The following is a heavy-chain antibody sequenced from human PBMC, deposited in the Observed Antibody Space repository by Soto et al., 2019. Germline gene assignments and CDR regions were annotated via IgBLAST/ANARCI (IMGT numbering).Heavy chain of an antibody. CDR3: ARQYDFWSGYYGPYYYYYMDV. J-gene: IGHJ6*03. V-gene: IGHV1-8*01. D-gene: IGHD3-3*01. CDR1: GYTFTSYD. Sequence: ASVKVSCKASGYTFTSYDINWVRQATGQGLEWMGWMNPNSGNTGYAQKFQGRVTMTRNTSISTAYMELSSLRSEDTAVYYCARQYDFWSGYYGPYYYYYMDVWGKGTTVTVS. CDR2: MNPNSGNT.